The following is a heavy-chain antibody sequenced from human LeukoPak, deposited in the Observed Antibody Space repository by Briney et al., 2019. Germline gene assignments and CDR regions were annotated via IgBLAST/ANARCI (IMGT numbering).Heavy chain of an antibody. D-gene: IGHD6-6*01. V-gene: IGHV1-2*02. CDR2: IDPHSGDT. CDR3: ARDRQLALDY. J-gene: IGHJ4*02. Sequence: ASVKVSCKASGYTFTVYYMRWVRQAPRQGLEWMGWIDPHSGDTNYAQNFQGRVTMTGDPSISTAYLEVSRLRSDDTAVYYCARDRQLALDYWSQGTLVTVSS. CDR1: GYTFTVYY.